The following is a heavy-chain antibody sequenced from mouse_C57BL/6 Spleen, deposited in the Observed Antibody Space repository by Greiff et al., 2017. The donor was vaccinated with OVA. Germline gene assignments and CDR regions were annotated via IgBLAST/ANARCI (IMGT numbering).Heavy chain of an antibody. V-gene: IGHV1-50*01. Sequence: QVQLQQPGAELVKPGASVKLSCKASGYTFTSYWMQWVKQRPGQGLEWIGEIDPSDSYINYNQKFKGKATLTVDTSSSTAYMQLSSLTSEDSAVYYCARSHYGSSPWFAYWGQGTLVTVSA. D-gene: IGHD1-1*01. CDR2: IDPSDSYI. CDR1: GYTFTSYW. J-gene: IGHJ3*01. CDR3: ARSHYGSSPWFAY.